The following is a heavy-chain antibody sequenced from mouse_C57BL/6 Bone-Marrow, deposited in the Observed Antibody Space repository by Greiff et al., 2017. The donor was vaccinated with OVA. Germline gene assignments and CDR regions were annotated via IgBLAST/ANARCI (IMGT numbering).Heavy chain of an antibody. CDR2: IRLKSDNYAT. V-gene: IGHV6-3*01. J-gene: IGHJ1*03. Sequence: VQLVESGGGLVQPGGSMKLSCVASGFTFSNYWMNWVRQSPEKGLEWVAQIRLKSDNYATHYAESVKGRFTISRDDSKSSVYLQMNNLRAEDTGIYYCTGQGSYFDVWGTGTTVTVSS. CDR3: TGQGSYFDV. CDR1: GFTFSNYW.